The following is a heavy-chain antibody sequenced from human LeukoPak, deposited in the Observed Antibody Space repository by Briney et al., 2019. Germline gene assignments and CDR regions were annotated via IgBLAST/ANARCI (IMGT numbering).Heavy chain of an antibody. CDR2: IYHSGST. J-gene: IGHJ5*02. D-gene: IGHD6-13*01. CDR1: GYSISSGYY. Sequence: PSETLSLTCTVSGYSISSGYYWGWIRQPPGKGLEWIGSIYHSGSTYYNPSLKSRVTISVDTSKNQFSLKLSSVTAADTAVYYCASGGLSSSWAYNWFDPWGQGTLVTVSS. V-gene: IGHV4-38-2*02. CDR3: ASGGLSSSWAYNWFDP.